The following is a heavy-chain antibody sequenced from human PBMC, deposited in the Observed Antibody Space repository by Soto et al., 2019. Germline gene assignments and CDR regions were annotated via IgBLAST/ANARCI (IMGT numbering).Heavy chain of an antibody. Sequence: GASVKVSCKASGYTFTSYAMHWVRQAPGQRLEWMGWINAGNGNTKYSQKFQGRVPITRDTSASTAYMELSSLRSEDTAVYYCARDPVVGIAARPSFDYWGQGTLVTVSS. CDR2: INAGNGNT. D-gene: IGHD6-6*01. J-gene: IGHJ4*02. V-gene: IGHV1-3*01. CDR3: ARDPVVGIAARPSFDY. CDR1: GYTFTSYA.